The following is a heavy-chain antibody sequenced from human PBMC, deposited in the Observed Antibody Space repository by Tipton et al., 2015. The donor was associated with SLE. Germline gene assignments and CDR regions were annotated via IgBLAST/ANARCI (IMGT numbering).Heavy chain of an antibody. CDR3: ARDSGYGAPYYYYGMDV. CDR2: IYYSGST. Sequence: TLSLTCAVYAGSFGGYYWSWIRQSPGKGLEWIGSIYYSGSTYYNPSLKSRVTISVNTSKNQFSLKLSSVTAADTAVYYCARDSGYGAPYYYYGMDVWGQGTTVTVSS. J-gene: IGHJ6*02. V-gene: IGHV4-34*01. CDR1: AGSFGGYY. D-gene: IGHD4-17*01.